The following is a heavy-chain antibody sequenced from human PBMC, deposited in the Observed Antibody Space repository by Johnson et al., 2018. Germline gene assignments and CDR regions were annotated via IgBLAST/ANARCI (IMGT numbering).Heavy chain of an antibody. D-gene: IGHD4-11*01. J-gene: IGHJ4*02. CDR2: ISYEGSIK. CDR3: AKYGRPTITYSDY. V-gene: IGHV3-30*18. Sequence: VQLVESGGGVVQPXGSLRLSCAASGFTFTSYGIHWVRQAPGKGLEWVAVISYEGSIKYYSDSVKGRFSVSRDNSKNTVYLQMNSLRAEDTAVYYCAKYGRPTITYSDYWGQGTLVTVSS. CDR1: GFTFTSYG.